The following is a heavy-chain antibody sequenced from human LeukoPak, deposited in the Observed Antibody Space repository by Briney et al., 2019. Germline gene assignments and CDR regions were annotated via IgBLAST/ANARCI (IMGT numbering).Heavy chain of an antibody. CDR3: TIDSNSGWTGY. CDR1: GFTFSNAW. V-gene: IGHV3-15*01. CDR2: IKTKIEGATT. J-gene: IGHJ4*02. D-gene: IGHD6-19*01. Sequence: GGSLRLSCAAFGFTFSNAWMSWVRQAPGKGLEWVGRIKTKIEGATTDYAAPVKGRFTISRDDSKNTVYLQMNSLKTEDTAVYYCTIDSNSGWTGYWGQGTLVTVPS.